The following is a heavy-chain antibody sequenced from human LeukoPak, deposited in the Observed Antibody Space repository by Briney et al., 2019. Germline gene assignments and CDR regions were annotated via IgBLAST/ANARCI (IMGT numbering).Heavy chain of an antibody. D-gene: IGHD3-3*01. CDR1: GFTFSSYE. CDR3: ARSSTIFGVVGDY. J-gene: IGHJ4*02. CDR2: ISSSGSTI. V-gene: IGHV3-48*03. Sequence: GRSLRLSCAASGFTFSSYEMNWVRQAPGKGLEWVSYISSSGSTIYYADSVKGRFTISRDNAKNSLYLQMNSLRAEDTAVYYCARSSTIFGVVGDYWGQGTLVTVSS.